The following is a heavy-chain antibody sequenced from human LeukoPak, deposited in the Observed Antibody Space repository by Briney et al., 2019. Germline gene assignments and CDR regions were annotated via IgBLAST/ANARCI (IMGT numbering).Heavy chain of an antibody. Sequence: SETLSLTCTVSGYSISSGYYWGWIRQPPGKGLEWIGSIYHSGSTYYNPSLKSRVTISVDTSKNQFSLKLSSVTAADTAVYYCVRVNYDSSGYSHSNFDYWGQGTLVTVSS. J-gene: IGHJ4*02. CDR1: GYSISSGYY. CDR3: VRVNYDSSGYSHSNFDY. CDR2: IYHSGST. V-gene: IGHV4-38-2*02. D-gene: IGHD3-22*01.